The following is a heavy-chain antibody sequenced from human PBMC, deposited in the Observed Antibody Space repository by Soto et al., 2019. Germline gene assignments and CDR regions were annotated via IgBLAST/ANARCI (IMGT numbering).Heavy chain of an antibody. Sequence: GGFLILCRAAFELAVSSKVHMPWVLKAPGKGLEWLSALYDLDGIYYADSVKGRFTTSGDSSKNIVYLQMNDLRPDDTAVYYCASWHLREHAYDVWGQGKKVNASS. CDR3: ASWHLREHAYDV. D-gene: IGHD4-17*01. V-gene: IGHV3-53*01. CDR1: ELAVSSKVH. CDR2: LYDLDGI. J-gene: IGHJ3*01.